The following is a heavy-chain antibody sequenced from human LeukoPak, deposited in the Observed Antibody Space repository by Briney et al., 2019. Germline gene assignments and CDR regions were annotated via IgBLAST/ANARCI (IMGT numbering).Heavy chain of an antibody. CDR2: TYYRSKWYN. D-gene: IGHD4-11*01. J-gene: IGHJ5*02. CDR3: ARGNYNWFDP. CDR1: GDSVSSNSAA. V-gene: IGHV6-1*01. Sequence: SQTLSLTCAISGDSVSSNSAAWNWIRQSPSRGLEWLGRTYYRSKWYNDYAVSVKSRITINPDTSKNQFSLKLSSVTAADTAVYYCARGNYNWFDPWGQGTLVTVSS.